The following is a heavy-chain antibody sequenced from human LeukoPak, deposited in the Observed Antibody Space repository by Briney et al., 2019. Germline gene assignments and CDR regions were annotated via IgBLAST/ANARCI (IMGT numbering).Heavy chain of an antibody. J-gene: IGHJ4*02. D-gene: IGHD3-22*01. CDR3: AREGYDSSGYVLFDY. CDR2: ISSSGSTI. CDR1: GFTFSSYE. V-gene: IGHV3-48*03. Sequence: GGSLRLSCAASGFTFSSYEMNWVRQAPGKGLEWVSYISSSGSTIYYADSVKGRFTISRDNAKNSLYLQMNSLRAEDTAVYYCAREGYDSSGYVLFDYWGQGTLVTVSS.